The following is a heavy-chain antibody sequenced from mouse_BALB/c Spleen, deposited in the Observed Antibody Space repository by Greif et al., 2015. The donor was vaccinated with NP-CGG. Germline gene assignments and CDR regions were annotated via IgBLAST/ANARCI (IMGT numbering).Heavy chain of an antibody. Sequence: EVKLVESGGGLVKPGGSLKLSCAASGFTFSDYYMYWVRQTPEKRLEWVATISDGGSYTYYPDSVKGRFTISRDNAKNNLYLQMSSLKSEDTAMYYCARDWMITTGGLAYWGQGTLVTVSA. D-gene: IGHD2-4*01. CDR2: ISDGGSYT. CDR3: ARDWMITTGGLAY. CDR1: GFTFSDYY. V-gene: IGHV5-4*02. J-gene: IGHJ3*01.